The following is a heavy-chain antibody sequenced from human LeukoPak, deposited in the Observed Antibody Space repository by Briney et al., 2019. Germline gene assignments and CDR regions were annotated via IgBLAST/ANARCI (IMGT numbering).Heavy chain of an antibody. J-gene: IGHJ4*02. Sequence: GGSLRLSCAASGFTFSSYGMHWVRQAPGKGLEWVAFIRYDGSNKYYADSVKGRFTISRDNSKNTLYLQMNSLRAEDTAVYYCARVYSGSYYGVDYWGQGTLVTVSS. CDR1: GFTFSSYG. CDR3: ARVYSGSYYGVDY. D-gene: IGHD1-26*01. V-gene: IGHV3-30*02. CDR2: IRYDGSNK.